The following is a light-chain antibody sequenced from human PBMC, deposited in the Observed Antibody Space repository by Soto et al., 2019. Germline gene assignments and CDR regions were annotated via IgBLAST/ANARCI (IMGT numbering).Light chain of an antibody. CDR3: QQYNIYCT. CDR2: KAS. J-gene: IGKJ1*01. V-gene: IGKV1-5*03. CDR1: QSISNW. Sequence: DIQMTQSPSTLSASVGDRVTITCRASQSISNWLAWYQQKPGKAPKLLIYKASSLESGVPSRFSGSGSGTEFTLTISRLQTDDFATYYCQQYNIYCTFGQGTKVEI.